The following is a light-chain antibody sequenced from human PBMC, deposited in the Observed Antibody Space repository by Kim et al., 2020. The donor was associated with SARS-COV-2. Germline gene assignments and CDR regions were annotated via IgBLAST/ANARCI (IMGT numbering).Light chain of an antibody. CDR3: QVWDRTTI. Sequence: IGNKNVHWYQQKPGQAPVLVIYIDNNRPSGIPDRFSGSNSGNTTTLIISRAQAGDEAAYYCQVWDRTTIFGGGTQLTVL. CDR2: IDN. J-gene: IGLJ2*01. V-gene: IGLV3-9*01. CDR1: IGNKN.